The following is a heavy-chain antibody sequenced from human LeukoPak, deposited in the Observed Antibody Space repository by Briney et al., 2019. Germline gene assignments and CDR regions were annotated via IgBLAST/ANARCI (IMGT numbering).Heavy chain of an antibody. D-gene: IGHD3-10*01. CDR1: GFTFSDYG. J-gene: IGHJ4*02. Sequence: GRSLRLSCAASGFTFSDYGMHWVRRAPGKGLEWVSIISYDGTKKNYADSMKGRFTISRDNSKNTLYLQMNSLRAEDTAVYYCAKDRIAYGSGSILDYWGQGTLVTVSS. V-gene: IGHV3-30*18. CDR2: ISYDGTKK. CDR3: AKDRIAYGSGSILDY.